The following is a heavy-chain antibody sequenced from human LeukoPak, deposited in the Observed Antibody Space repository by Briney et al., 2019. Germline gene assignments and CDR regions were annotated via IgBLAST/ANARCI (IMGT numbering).Heavy chain of an antibody. CDR3: ARVCHCSGGGLDY. CDR1: GFTFSSYW. Sequence: SGGSLRLSCAASGFTFSSYWMSWVRQAPGKGLEWVANIKQDGSEKYYVDSVKGRFTISRDNAKNSLYLQMNSLRAEDTAMYYCARVCHCSGGGLDYWGQGTLVTVSS. V-gene: IGHV3-7*04. D-gene: IGHD2-15*01. J-gene: IGHJ4*02. CDR2: IKQDGSEK.